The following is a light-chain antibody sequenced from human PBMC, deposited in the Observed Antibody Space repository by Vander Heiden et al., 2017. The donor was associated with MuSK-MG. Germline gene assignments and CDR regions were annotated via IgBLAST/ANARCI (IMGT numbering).Light chain of an antibody. Sequence: IVLTQSPGTLSLSPGERAILSCRASQSVSSSYLAWYQQKPGQAPRLLIYGASSRATGIPDRFSGSGSGTDFTLTISRLEPEDFAVYYCQQFGTPPPVTFGGGTKVEIK. J-gene: IGKJ4*01. CDR2: GAS. CDR3: QQFGTPPPVT. CDR1: QSVSSSY. V-gene: IGKV3-20*01.